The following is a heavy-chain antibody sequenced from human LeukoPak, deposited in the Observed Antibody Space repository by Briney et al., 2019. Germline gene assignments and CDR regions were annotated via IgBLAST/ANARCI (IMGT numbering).Heavy chain of an antibody. CDR1: GFTFSSYW. CDR2: INSDGSST. V-gene: IGHV3-74*01. Sequence: GGSLRLSCAGSGFTFSSYWMHWVRQAPGKGLMWVSRINSDGSSTSYAGSVKGRFTISRDNAKNTLYLQMNSLRAEDTAVFYCARVGQAGYVGYPLDYRGQGTLVTVSS. CDR3: ARVGQAGYVGYPLDY. J-gene: IGHJ4*02. D-gene: IGHD5-12*01.